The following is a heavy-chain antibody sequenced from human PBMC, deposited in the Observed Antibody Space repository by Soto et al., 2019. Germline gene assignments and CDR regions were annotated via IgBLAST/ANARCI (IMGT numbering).Heavy chain of an antibody. Sequence: QVQLVESGGGVVQPGRSLRLSCAASGFTFSSYGMHWVRQAPGKGLEWVAVISYDGSNKYYADSVKGRFTISRDNSKNTLYLQMNSLRAEDTAVYYCAKFSGSRRTPTFDYWGQGTLVTVSS. CDR1: GFTFSSYG. J-gene: IGHJ4*02. V-gene: IGHV3-30*18. CDR2: ISYDGSNK. D-gene: IGHD3-10*01. CDR3: AKFSGSRRTPTFDY.